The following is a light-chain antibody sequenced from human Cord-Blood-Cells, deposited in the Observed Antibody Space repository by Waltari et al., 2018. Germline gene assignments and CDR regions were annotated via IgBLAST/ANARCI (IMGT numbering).Light chain of an antibody. J-gene: IGKJ4*01. CDR2: GAS. CDR1: QSVSSN. CDR3: QQYNNWPPLT. V-gene: IGKV3-15*01. Sequence: EIVMTQSPATLSVSPGERATLSCRASQSVSSNLAWYQQKPGQAPWLLIYGASTRATSIPARFSGSGSGTEFTLTISSLQSEDFAVYYCQQYNNWPPLTFGGGTKVEIK.